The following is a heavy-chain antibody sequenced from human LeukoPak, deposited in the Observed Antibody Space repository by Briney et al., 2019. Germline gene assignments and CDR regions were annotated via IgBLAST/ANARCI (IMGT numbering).Heavy chain of an antibody. CDR1: GFTITNNY. D-gene: IGHD6-25*01. CDR2: ISGTSTYI. J-gene: IGHJ3*01. CDR3: ARGMRQIDDAFDL. Sequence: GSLRLSCAASGFTITNNYMNWVRQAPGKGLEWVSSISGTSTYIHDADSVKGRFTVFRDNANKSLYLQMNSLRAEDTAMYYCARGMRQIDDAFDLWGQGTMVTVSS. V-gene: IGHV3-21*01.